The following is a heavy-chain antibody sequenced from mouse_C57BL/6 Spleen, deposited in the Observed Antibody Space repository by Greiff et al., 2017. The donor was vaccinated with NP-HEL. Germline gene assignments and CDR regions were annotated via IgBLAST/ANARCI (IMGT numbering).Heavy chain of an antibody. D-gene: IGHD1-1*01. J-gene: IGHJ2*01. V-gene: IGHV1-82*01. CDR1: GYAFSSSW. CDR3: ARDYYGSSSGY. CDR2: IYPGDGDT. Sequence: VQLQQSGPELVKPGASVKISCKASGYAFSSSWMNWVKQRPGKGLEWIGRIYPGDGDTNYNGKFKGKATLTAYKSSSTAYMQLSSLTSEDSAVYFCARDYYGSSSGYWGQGTTLTVSS.